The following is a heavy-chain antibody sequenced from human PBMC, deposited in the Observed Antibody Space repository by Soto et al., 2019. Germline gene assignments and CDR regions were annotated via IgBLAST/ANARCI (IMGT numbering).Heavy chain of an antibody. CDR1: GFTFTRHS. J-gene: IGHJ4*02. CDR3: ARESEDLTSNFDY. Sequence: GGSLRLSCAASGFTFTRHSMNWVRQAPGKGLEWVSSISSTTNYIYYGDSMKGRFTISRDNGKNSLYLEMHSLRAEDTAVYYCARESEDLTSNFDYWGQGTLVTVSS. CDR2: ISSTTNYI. V-gene: IGHV3-21*06.